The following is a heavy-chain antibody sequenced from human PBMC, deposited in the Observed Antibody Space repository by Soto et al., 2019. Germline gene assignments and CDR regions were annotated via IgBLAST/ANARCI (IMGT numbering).Heavy chain of an antibody. D-gene: IGHD6-13*01. CDR2: TYYRSKWYN. J-gene: IGHJ6*02. Sequence: SQTLSLTCAISGDSVSSNSAAWNWIRQSPSRGLEWLGRTYYRSKWYNDYAVSVKRRITINPATSQYQFYLQLNAVAPEETAVYYDARAWMGRSWGGDYYVYCGMDVWGQGTPVTVSS. CDR3: ARAWMGRSWGGDYYVYCGMDV. V-gene: IGHV6-1*01. CDR1: GDSVSSNSAA.